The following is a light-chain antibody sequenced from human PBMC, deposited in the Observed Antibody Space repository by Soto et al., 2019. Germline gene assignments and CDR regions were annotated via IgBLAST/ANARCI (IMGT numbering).Light chain of an antibody. CDR1: QSVSSY. CDR3: QQRSNWIT. Sequence: PGERSTLSCRASQSVSSYLAWYQQKPGQAPRLLIYDASNRATGIPARFSGSGSGTDFTLTISSLEPEDFAVYYCQQRSNWITFGQGTRLEIK. J-gene: IGKJ5*01. V-gene: IGKV3-11*01. CDR2: DAS.